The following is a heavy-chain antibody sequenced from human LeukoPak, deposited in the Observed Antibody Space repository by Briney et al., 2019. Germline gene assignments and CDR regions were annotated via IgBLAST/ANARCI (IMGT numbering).Heavy chain of an antibody. CDR3: AKAVDIVATATNWFDP. D-gene: IGHD5-12*01. Sequence: PGGSLRLSCAASGFTFSSYGMHWVRQAPGKGLEWVAVISYDGSNKYYADSVKGRFTISRDNSKNTLYLQMNSLRAEDTAVYYCAKAVDIVATATNWFDPWGQGTLVTVSS. V-gene: IGHV3-30*18. CDR1: GFTFSSYG. J-gene: IGHJ5*02. CDR2: ISYDGSNK.